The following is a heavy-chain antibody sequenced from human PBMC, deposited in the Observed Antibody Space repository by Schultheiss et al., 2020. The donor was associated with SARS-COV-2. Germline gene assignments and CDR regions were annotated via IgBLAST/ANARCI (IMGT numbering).Heavy chain of an antibody. CDR1: GGSISSGDYY. CDR2: IYYSGST. J-gene: IGHJ6*02. CDR3: ARDQGLYYYGSGSYLREDYYGMDV. Sequence: SETLSLTCTVSGGSISSGDYYWSWIRQPPGKGLEWIGYIYYSGSTYYNPSLKSRVTISVDTSKNQFSLKLSSVTAADTAVYYCARDQGLYYYGSGSYLREDYYGMDVWGQGTTVTVSS. D-gene: IGHD3-10*01. V-gene: IGHV4-30-4*02.